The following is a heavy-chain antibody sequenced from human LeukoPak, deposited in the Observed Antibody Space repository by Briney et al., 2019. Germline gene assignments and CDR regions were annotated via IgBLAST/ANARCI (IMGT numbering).Heavy chain of an antibody. D-gene: IGHD3-22*01. CDR1: GFTFSDSA. CDR3: ACRSRDISGYPPFDS. CDR2: IRSKTNNYAT. J-gene: IGHJ4*02. Sequence: PGGSLRLSCAASGFTFSDSAMHWVRQASGKGLEWVGRIRSKTNNYATTYGVSVKGRFTISRDDSKNTAYLQMNSLQTEDTAVYYCACRSRDISGYPPFDSWGQGSLVTVSS. V-gene: IGHV3-73*01.